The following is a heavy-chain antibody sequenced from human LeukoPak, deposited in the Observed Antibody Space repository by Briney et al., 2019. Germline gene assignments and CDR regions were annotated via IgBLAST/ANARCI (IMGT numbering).Heavy chain of an antibody. V-gene: IGHV3-23*01. CDR2: ISGSGGST. Sequence: GGSLRLSCAASGFTFSSYGMSWVRQAPGKGLEWVSAISGSGGSTYYADSVKGRFTISRDNSKNTLYLQMNSLRAEDTAVYYCAKTPMIVVVITTYFDYWGQGTLVTVSS. D-gene: IGHD3-22*01. J-gene: IGHJ4*02. CDR3: AKTPMIVVVITTYFDY. CDR1: GFTFSSYG.